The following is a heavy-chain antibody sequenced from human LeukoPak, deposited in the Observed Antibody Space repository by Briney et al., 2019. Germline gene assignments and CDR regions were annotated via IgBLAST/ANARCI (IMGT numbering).Heavy chain of an antibody. J-gene: IGHJ4*02. CDR3: ARDQGSYPYYFDY. D-gene: IGHD1-26*01. V-gene: IGHV4-4*07. Sequence: PSETLSLTCTVSGGSISSYYWNWIRQPAGKGLEWIGRIYTSGSTNYNPSLKSRVTMSVDTSKNQFSLKMNSVTAADTAVYYCARDQGSYPYYFDYWGQGTLVTVSS. CDR2: IYTSGST. CDR1: GGSISSYY.